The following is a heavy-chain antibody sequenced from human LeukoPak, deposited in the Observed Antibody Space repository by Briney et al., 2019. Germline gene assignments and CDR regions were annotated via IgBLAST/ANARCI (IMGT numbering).Heavy chain of an antibody. CDR1: GXSISSYY. CDR3: ASSFYYDSRDY. CDR2: ITPSGST. V-gene: IGHV4-34*01. Sequence: SETLSLTCTVSGXSISSYYWSWIRQPPGKGLEWIGEITPSGSTNYSPSLKSRVSISIDTSKKKLSLRLTSVTAADSAVYYCASSFYYDSRDYWGQGTLVTVSS. J-gene: IGHJ4*02. D-gene: IGHD3-22*01.